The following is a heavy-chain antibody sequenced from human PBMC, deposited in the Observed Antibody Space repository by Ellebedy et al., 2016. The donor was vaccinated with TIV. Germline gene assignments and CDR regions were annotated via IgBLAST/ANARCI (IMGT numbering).Heavy chain of an antibody. Sequence: AASVKVSCKASGYTFTSYYMHWVRQAPGQGLEWMGWINAGNGNTKYSQKFQGRVPITRDTSASTAYMELSSLRSEDTAVYYWARGSWELLDYWGQGTLVTVSS. CDR3: ARGSWELLDY. CDR1: GYTFTSYY. CDR2: INAGNGNT. J-gene: IGHJ4*02. V-gene: IGHV1-3*01. D-gene: IGHD1-26*01.